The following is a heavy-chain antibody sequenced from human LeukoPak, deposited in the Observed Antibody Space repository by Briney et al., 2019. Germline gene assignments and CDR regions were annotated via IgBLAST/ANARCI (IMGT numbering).Heavy chain of an antibody. Sequence: SETLSLTCTVSGVSISSNLWWTWVRQPPGKGLEWIAEIHHSGSINYNPSLKSRVTISVDKAKNQFSLNLNSVTAADTAVYYCTRGGDRSFDYWGQGTLVTVSS. CDR1: GVSISSNLW. V-gene: IGHV4-4*02. J-gene: IGHJ4*02. D-gene: IGHD3-10*01. CDR2: IHHSGSI. CDR3: TRGGDRSFDY.